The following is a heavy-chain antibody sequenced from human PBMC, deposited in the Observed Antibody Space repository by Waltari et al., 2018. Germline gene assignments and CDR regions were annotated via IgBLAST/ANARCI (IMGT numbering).Heavy chain of an antibody. CDR1: GYTFTSYA. CDR2: RNAGNGNT. CDR3: ARDRTARFDY. V-gene: IGHV1-3*01. J-gene: IGHJ4*02. Sequence: QVQLVQSGAEVKKPGASVKVSCKASGYTFTSYAMHWVRQAPGQRLEWRGWRNAGNGNTKYSQKFQGIVTITRDTSASTAYMELSSLRSEDTAVCYCARDRTARFDYWGQGTLVTVSS. D-gene: IGHD5-18*01.